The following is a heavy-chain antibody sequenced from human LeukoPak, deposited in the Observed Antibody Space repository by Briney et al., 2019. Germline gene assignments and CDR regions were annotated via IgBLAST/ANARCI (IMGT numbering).Heavy chain of an antibody. J-gene: IGHJ4*02. V-gene: IGHV3-30*04. CDR3: ARVIEGY. CDR1: GFTFSSYA. CDR2: ISYDGSNK. Sequence: GSLRLSCAASGFTFSSYAMHWVRQAPGKGLEWVAVISYDGSNKYYADSVKGRFTISRDNSKNTLYLQMNSLRAEDTAVYYCARVIEGYWGQGTLVTVSS.